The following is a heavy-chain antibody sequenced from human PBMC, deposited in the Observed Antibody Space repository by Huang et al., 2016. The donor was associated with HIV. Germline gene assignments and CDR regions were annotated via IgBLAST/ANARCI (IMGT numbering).Heavy chain of an antibody. CDR2: CHYISGT. Sequence: LQESGPRLVRPAETLSATCTVADVSVVSGRYFWAWIRRAPGKGLGRIGSCHYISGTYFNPSLKGRVTMSRGASSRQLSLRLTYVTAADSATYFCARQWGRVAGFLNWYPYYFDWWGRGHVVAVSS. CDR1: DVSVVSGRYF. CDR3: ARQWGRVAGFLNWYPYYFDW. D-gene: IGHD6-19*01. J-gene: IGHJ4*02. V-gene: IGHV4-39*01.